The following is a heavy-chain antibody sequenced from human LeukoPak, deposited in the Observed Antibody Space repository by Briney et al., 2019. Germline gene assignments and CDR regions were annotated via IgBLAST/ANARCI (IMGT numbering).Heavy chain of an antibody. CDR2: KSYDGSNK. Sequence: GGSLRLSCAASGFTFSSYGMHWVRQAPGKGLEWVAVKSYDGSNKYYADSVKGRFTISRDNSKNTLYLQMNSLRAEDTAVYYCAKSSRPIGVPHFFDYWGQGTLVTVSS. J-gene: IGHJ4*02. CDR1: GFTFSSYG. V-gene: IGHV3-30*18. D-gene: IGHD2/OR15-2a*01. CDR3: AKSSRPIGVPHFFDY.